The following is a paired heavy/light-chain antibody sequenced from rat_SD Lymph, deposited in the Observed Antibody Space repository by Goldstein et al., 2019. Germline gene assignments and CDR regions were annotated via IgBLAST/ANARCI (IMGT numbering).Light chain of an antibody. V-gene: IGKV3S10*01. J-gene: IGKJ5*01. CDR3: QQSWNDPLT. CDR2: HAS. Sequence: DTVLTQSPALAVSLGQRVTISCKASESVSSSSYSYMHWYQQKPGQQPKLLIYHASNLESGVPARFSGSGSGTDFTLNIDPVEADDIATYFCQQSWNDPLTFGSGTKLEIK. CDR1: ESVSSS.
Heavy chain of an antibody. V-gene: IGHV5-29*01. CDR3: TRVVGYYSGDVPNWFAY. CDR1: GFTFSNYG. CDR2: ISYDGSST. J-gene: IGHJ3*01. D-gene: IGHD1-1*01. Sequence: EVQLVESGGGLVQPGRSMKLSCAASGFTFSNYGMAWVRQAPTKGLEWVATISYDGSSTYYRDSVKGRFTISRDNAKSTLYLQMNSLRSEDTATYYCTRVVGYYSGDVPNWFAYWGQGTLVTVSS.